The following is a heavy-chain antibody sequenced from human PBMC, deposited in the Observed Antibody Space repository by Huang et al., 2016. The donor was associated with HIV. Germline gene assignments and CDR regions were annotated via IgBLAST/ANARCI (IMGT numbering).Heavy chain of an antibody. V-gene: IGHV3-30*03. Sequence: QVQLVESGGGVVQPGRSLRLSCAASGFIFSNYGRNWVRQAPGKGLEWGELSSYDGSNKYYTDSVKGRFSISRDNSKNTLYLQMNSRRAEDTAVYYCALKGDSSGWEYFRHWGQGTLVTVSS. D-gene: IGHD6-19*01. CDR2: SSYDGSNK. CDR3: ALKGDSSGWEYFRH. CDR1: GFIFSNYG. J-gene: IGHJ1*01.